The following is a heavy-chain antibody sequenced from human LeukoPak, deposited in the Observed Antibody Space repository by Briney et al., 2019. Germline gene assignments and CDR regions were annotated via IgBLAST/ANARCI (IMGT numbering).Heavy chain of an antibody. CDR1: GFTFSSYW. CDR3: ARDLSLGYSYALDY. D-gene: IGHD5-18*01. Sequence: GGSLRLSCAASGFTFSSYWMSWVRQAPGKGLEWVANIKQDGSEKYYVDSVKGRSTISRDNAKNSLYLQMNSLRAEDTAVYYCARDLSLGYSYALDYWGQGTLVTVSS. J-gene: IGHJ4*02. CDR2: IKQDGSEK. V-gene: IGHV3-7*01.